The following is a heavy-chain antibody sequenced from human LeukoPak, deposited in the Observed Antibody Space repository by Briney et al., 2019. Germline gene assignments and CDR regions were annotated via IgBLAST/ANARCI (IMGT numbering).Heavy chain of an antibody. Sequence: GGSLRLSCAASGFNVSSNYMSWVRQAPGKGLEWVSVLYGAGSTYYADSVKGRFTISRHDSHSTLFLQMNSLRAEDTAVYYCARGGTPGFSTGRIDFWGQGTLVTVSS. V-gene: IGHV3-53*04. J-gene: IGHJ4*02. CDR3: ARGGTPGFSTGRIDF. D-gene: IGHD6-19*01. CDR1: GFNVSSNY. CDR2: LYGAGST.